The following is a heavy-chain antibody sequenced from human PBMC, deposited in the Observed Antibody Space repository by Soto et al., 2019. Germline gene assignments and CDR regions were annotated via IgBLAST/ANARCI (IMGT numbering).Heavy chain of an antibody. V-gene: IGHV1-8*01. D-gene: IGHD5-12*01. CDR1: GYTFTSYD. J-gene: IGHJ6*02. CDR2: MNPNSGNT. Sequence: ASVKVSCKASGYTFTSYDINWVRQATGQGLEWMGWMNPNSGNTGYAQKFQGRVTMTRNTSISTAYTELSSLRSEDTAVYYCARSVEMATIYYYYYYGMDVWGQGTTVTVSS. CDR3: ARSVEMATIYYYYYYGMDV.